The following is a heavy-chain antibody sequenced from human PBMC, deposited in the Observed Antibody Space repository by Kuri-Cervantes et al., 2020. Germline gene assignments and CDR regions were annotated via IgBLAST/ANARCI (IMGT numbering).Heavy chain of an antibody. D-gene: IGHD2-2*01. CDR2: IYPGDSDT. CDR1: GYNFASYW. CDR3: ASRGYCSRTNCQNWVDP. V-gene: IGHV5-51*01. J-gene: IGHJ5*02. Sequence: GESLKISCKGSGYNFASYWIGWVRQMPGKGLEWMGIIYPGDSDTRYSPSFQGQVTISADKSISTAYLQWNSLKASDTAMYYCASRGYCSRTNCQNWVDPWGQGTLVTVSS.